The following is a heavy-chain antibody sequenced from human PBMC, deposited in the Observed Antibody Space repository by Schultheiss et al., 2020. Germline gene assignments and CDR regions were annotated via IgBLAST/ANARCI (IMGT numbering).Heavy chain of an antibody. V-gene: IGHV3-53*01. J-gene: IGHJ6*03. Sequence: GGSLRLSCAASGFTVSSSYMSWVRQAPGKGLEWVSVIYSGGSTYYADSVKGRFTISRDNSKNTLYLQMNSLRAEDTAVYYCARAEGYYYMDVWGKGTTVTVAS. CDR1: GFTVSSSY. CDR2: IYSGGST. CDR3: ARAEGYYYMDV.